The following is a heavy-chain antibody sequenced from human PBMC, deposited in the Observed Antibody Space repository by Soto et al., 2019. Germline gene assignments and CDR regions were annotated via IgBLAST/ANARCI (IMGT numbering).Heavy chain of an antibody. CDR1: GFTFNNNW. J-gene: IGHJ5*02. V-gene: IGHV3-7*05. CDR2: INPDGNEK. Sequence: GGSLRLSCAASGFTFNNNWMSWVRQPPGRGREWGANINPDGNEKNYVASVKGRFTLSRDNAKNSLYLQMNSLIVEDMAGYHRARAASSGQ. CDR3: ARAAS.